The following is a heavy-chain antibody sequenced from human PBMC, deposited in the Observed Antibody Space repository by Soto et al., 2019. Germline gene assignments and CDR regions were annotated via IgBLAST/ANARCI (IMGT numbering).Heavy chain of an antibody. V-gene: IGHV3-33*01. Sequence: PGGSLRLSCAASGFTFSSYGMHWVRQAPGKGLEWVAVIWYDGSNKYYADSAKGRFTISRDNSKNTLYLQMNSLRAEDTAVYYCARIKWGLDHYSGMDVWGQGTAVTVSS. D-gene: IGHD4-4*01. CDR2: IWYDGSNK. CDR1: GFTFSSYG. CDR3: ARIKWGLDHYSGMDV. J-gene: IGHJ6*02.